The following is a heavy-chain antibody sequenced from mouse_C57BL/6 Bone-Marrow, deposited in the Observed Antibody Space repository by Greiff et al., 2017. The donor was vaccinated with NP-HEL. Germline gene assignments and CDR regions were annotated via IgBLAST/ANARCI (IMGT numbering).Heavy chain of an antibody. Sequence: VQLQQSGAELVKPGASVKMSCKASGYTFTSYWITWVKQRPGQGLEWIGDIYPGSGSTNYNEKFKSKATLTVDTSSSPAYLQLSSLTSEDSAVYYGAGEGADLGDYYGSSWSDWYCDVWGTGTTVTVSS. D-gene: IGHD1-1*01. CDR1: GYTFTSYW. CDR3: AGEGADLGDYYGSSWSDWYCDV. J-gene: IGHJ1*03. CDR2: IYPGSGST. V-gene: IGHV1-55*01.